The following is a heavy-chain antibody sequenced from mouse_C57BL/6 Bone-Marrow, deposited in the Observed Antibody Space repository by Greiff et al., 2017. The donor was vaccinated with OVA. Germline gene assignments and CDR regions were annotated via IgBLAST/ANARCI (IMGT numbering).Heavy chain of an antibody. J-gene: IGHJ2*01. CDR1: GYAFSSSW. CDR3: ARHEDGYYASYFDY. Sequence: VQLQQSGPELVKPGASVKISCKASGYAFSSSWMNWVKQRPGKGLEWIGRIYPGDGDTNYNGKFKGKATLTAEKSSSTAYMQLSSLTSEDSAVYFGARHEDGYYASYFDYWGQGTTLTVSS. D-gene: IGHD2-3*01. CDR2: IYPGDGDT. V-gene: IGHV1-82*01.